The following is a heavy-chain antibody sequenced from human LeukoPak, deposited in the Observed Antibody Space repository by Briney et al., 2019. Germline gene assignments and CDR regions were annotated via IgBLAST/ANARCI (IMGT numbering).Heavy chain of an antibody. V-gene: IGHV4-39*07. Sequence: PSETLSLTCTVSGGSINSGSYFWGWIRQPPGKGLEWIGSIYYGGSTHYNPSLKSRVTISSDTSRNQFSLKLSSVTAADTAVYYCTRDLGNWDIDYWGQGTLVTVSS. CDR2: IYYGGST. CDR3: TRDLGNWDIDY. D-gene: IGHD7-27*01. CDR1: GGSINSGSYF. J-gene: IGHJ4*02.